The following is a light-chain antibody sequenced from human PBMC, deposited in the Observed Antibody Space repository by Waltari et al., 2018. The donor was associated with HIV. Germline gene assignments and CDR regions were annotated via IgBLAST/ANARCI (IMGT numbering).Light chain of an antibody. Sequence: EIVLTQSPATLAVSPGEGATLSCRASQSISVYLAWYQQKPGQIPRLLIYDASTRAPGIPPRFSGSGSGTDFTLNISSLQSEDFAIYYCQQYKNWPPLSFGRGTKVEIK. CDR1: QSISVY. V-gene: IGKV3-15*01. J-gene: IGKJ4*01. CDR2: DAS. CDR3: QQYKNWPPLS.